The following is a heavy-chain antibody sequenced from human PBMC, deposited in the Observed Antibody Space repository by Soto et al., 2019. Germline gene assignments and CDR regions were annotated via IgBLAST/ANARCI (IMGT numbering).Heavy chain of an antibody. V-gene: IGHV1-8*01. Sequence: ASVKVSCKASGYTFTSYDITWVRQATGQGLEWMGWMNPNSGNTGYAQKFQGRVTMTRNTSISTAYMELSSLRSEDTAVYYCARVYSSSWGFDYWGQGTLVTVSS. D-gene: IGHD6-13*01. CDR2: MNPNSGNT. J-gene: IGHJ4*02. CDR1: GYTFTSYD. CDR3: ARVYSSSWGFDY.